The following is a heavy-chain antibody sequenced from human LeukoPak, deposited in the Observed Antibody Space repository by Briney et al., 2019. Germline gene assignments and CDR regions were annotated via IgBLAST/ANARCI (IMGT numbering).Heavy chain of an antibody. CDR2: INHSGST. Sequence: ASETLSLTCVVFGGSFSGYYWSWIRQPPGKGLEWIGEINHSGSTNYNPSLKGRVTISVDTSKNQFSLKLSSVTAADTAVYYCARGPSDFWSGPTSEFVDSDYGLDVWGQGTTVTVSS. D-gene: IGHD3-3*01. V-gene: IGHV4-34*01. J-gene: IGHJ6*02. CDR3: ARGPSDFWSGPTSEFVDSDYGLDV. CDR1: GGSFSGYY.